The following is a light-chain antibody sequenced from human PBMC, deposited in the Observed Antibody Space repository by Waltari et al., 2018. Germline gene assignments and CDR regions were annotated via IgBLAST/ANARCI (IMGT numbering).Light chain of an antibody. J-gene: IGKJ4*01. CDR3: QQYDGAVRT. Sequence: IVLSQSPDTLSLSPRQSTTLPCRAIQTIQTNSLAWYQQKPGRAPRRIIHGASSRATGFPDRFSGSGSETDFTLTISSLKPEASAVYYCQQYDGAVRTFGGGTKVEI. CDR1: QTIQTNS. CDR2: GAS. V-gene: IGKV3-20*01.